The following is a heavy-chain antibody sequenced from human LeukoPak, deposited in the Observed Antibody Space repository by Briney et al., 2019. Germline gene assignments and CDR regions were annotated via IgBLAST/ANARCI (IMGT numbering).Heavy chain of an antibody. V-gene: IGHV1-2*02. CDR1: GYTFTGYY. J-gene: IGHJ5*02. CDR3: ARRITMVRGGSWFDP. D-gene: IGHD3-10*01. Sequence: ASVKVSCKASGYTFTGYYMHWVRQAPGQGLEWMGWINPNSGGTNYAQKFQGRVTMTRNTSISTAYMELSSLRSEDTAVYYCARRITMVRGGSWFDPWGQGTLVTVSS. CDR2: INPNSGGT.